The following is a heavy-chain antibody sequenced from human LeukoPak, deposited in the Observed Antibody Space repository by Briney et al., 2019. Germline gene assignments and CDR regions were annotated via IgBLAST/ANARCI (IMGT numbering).Heavy chain of an antibody. Sequence: SETLSLTCTVSGGSISSSSYYWGWIRQPPGKGLEWIGSIYYSGSTYYNPSLKSRVTISVDTSKNQFSLKLSSVTAADTAVYYCARPVNYYGSFDYWGQGALVTVSS. CDR2: IYYSGST. D-gene: IGHD3-10*01. CDR3: ARPVNYYGSFDY. J-gene: IGHJ4*02. CDR1: GGSISSSSYY. V-gene: IGHV4-39*01.